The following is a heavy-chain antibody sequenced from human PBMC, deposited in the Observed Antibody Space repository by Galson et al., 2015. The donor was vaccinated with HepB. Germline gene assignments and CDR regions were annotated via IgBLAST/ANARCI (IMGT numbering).Heavy chain of an antibody. CDR3: AKDFKANYYGSGSRLTSGAFDI. CDR1: GFTFSSYA. CDR2: ISGSGGST. D-gene: IGHD3-10*01. Sequence: SLRLSCAASGFTFSSYAMSWVRQAPGKGLEWVSAISGSGGSTYYADSVKGRFTISRDNSKNTLYLQMNSLRAEDTAVYYCAKDFKANYYGSGSRLTSGAFDIWGQGTMVTVSS. V-gene: IGHV3-23*01. J-gene: IGHJ3*02.